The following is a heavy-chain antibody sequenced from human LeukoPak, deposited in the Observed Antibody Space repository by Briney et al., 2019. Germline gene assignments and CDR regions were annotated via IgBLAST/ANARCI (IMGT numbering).Heavy chain of an antibody. CDR3: TREQYTAFDI. CDR1: GYSISSGYY. D-gene: IGHD5-18*01. Sequence: PSETLSLTCTVSGYSISSGYYWGWIRQPPGKGLEWIGSIYHSGSTYYNPSLKSRVTISVDTSKNQFSLKLNSVTPEDTAVYYCTREQYTAFDIWGQGKMVTVS. V-gene: IGHV4-38-2*02. J-gene: IGHJ3*02. CDR2: IYHSGST.